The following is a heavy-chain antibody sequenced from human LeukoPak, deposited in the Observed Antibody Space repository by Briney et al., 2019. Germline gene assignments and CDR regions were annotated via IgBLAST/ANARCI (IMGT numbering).Heavy chain of an antibody. V-gene: IGHV4-34*01. CDR2: MTYSGDS. J-gene: IGHJ4*02. Sequence: PSETLSLTCAIYGGSFSAYYWSWVRQPPGKGLEWLGDMTYSGDSNFNPSLKSRVTLSVDTFKTQFSLKLTSVTAADTAVYFCATEGYTAGRQVVDSWGQGTLVTVSS. CDR1: GGSFSAYY. CDR3: ATEGYTAGRQVVDS. D-gene: IGHD6-6*01.